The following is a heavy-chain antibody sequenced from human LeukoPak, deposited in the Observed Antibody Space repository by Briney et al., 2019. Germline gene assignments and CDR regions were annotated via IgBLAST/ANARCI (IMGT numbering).Heavy chain of an antibody. Sequence: SETLSLTCTVSGGSISSYYWSWIRQPPGKGLEWLGYIYYSGSTNYNPSLKSRVTISVDTSKNQFSLKLSSVTAADTAVYYCARGTYYYDSSGYYYAWFDPWGQGTLVTVSS. CDR3: ARGTYYYDSSGYYYAWFDP. V-gene: IGHV4-59*08. D-gene: IGHD3-22*01. CDR2: IYYSGST. CDR1: GGSISSYY. J-gene: IGHJ5*02.